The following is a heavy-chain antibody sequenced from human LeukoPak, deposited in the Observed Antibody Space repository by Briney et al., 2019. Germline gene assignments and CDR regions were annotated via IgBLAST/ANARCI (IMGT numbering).Heavy chain of an antibody. CDR3: ARGMGYCSGGSCLGYYFDY. CDR1: GGSISSGSYY. D-gene: IGHD2-15*01. V-gene: IGHV4-61*02. CDR2: IYTSGST. Sequence: PSQTLSLTCTVSGGSISSGSYYWSWIRQPAGKGLEWIGCIYTSGSTNYNPSLKSRVTISVDTSKNQFSLKLSSVTAADTAVYYCARGMGYCSGGSCLGYYFDYWGQGTLVTVSS. J-gene: IGHJ4*02.